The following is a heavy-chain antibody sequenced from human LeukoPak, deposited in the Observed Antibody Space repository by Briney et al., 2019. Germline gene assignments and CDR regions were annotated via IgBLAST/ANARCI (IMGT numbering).Heavy chain of an antibody. V-gene: IGHV3-53*01. J-gene: IGHJ4*02. CDR3: ARVRDGYNLAFDY. Sequence: GGSLRLSCAASGFTVSSSYMSWVRQAPGKGLEWVSVIYSGGSTYYADSVKGRFTISRDNSKNTLYLQMNSLRAEDTAVYYCARVRDGYNLAFDYWGQGTLVTVSS. D-gene: IGHD5-24*01. CDR1: GFTVSSSY. CDR2: IYSGGST.